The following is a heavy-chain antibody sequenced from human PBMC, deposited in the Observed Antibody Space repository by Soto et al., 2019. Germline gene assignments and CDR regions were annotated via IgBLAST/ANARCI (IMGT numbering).Heavy chain of an antibody. Sequence: QLQESGPGVVKPSETLSLTCTVSGAPIAVFYWTWIRQAPGKGLEWIGYLYYTGNTNYSPSLKDRVAMSMDTSKKNFYLTLTSATAADTAVYFCARGGSEGWLDIWGQGTTVTVSS. J-gene: IGHJ6*02. CDR1: GAPIAVFY. CDR3: ARGGSEGWLDI. CDR2: LYYTGNT. V-gene: IGHV4-59*01. D-gene: IGHD3-10*01.